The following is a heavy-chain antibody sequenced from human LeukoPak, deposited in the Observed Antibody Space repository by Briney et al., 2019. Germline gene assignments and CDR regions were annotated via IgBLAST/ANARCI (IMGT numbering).Heavy chain of an antibody. D-gene: IGHD6-13*01. V-gene: IGHV4-59*01. J-gene: IGHJ4*02. Sequence: SETLSHTCTVPGGSISRSNWSRMPNPPGKRLGRIGYIYYSGSTNYKPSHKSRVTISVDTSKNQFSLKLSSVTAADTAVYYCGRNTPDSRRVAASLDYWGQGGLVTVCS. CDR2: IYYSGST. CDR1: GGSISRSN. CDR3: GRNTPDSRRVAASLDY.